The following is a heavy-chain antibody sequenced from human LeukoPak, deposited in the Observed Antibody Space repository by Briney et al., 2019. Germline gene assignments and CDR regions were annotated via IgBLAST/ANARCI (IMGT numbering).Heavy chain of an antibody. CDR3: AGGLLGCRGGSCYPTDY. J-gene: IGHJ4*02. Sequence: GGSLRLSCAASGFTFSHFWMHWVRQAPGKGLEWVAVISDDGNSESYADSVKGRFIISRDNPKNTVYLQMNSLRAEDTAVYFCAGGLLGCRGGSCYPTDYWGQGTRVTVSS. CDR2: ISDDGNSE. D-gene: IGHD2-15*01. V-gene: IGHV3-30*03. CDR1: GFTFSHFW.